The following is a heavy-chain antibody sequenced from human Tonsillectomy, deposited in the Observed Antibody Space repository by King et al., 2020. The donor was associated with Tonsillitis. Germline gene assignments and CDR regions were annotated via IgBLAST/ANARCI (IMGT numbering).Heavy chain of an antibody. J-gene: IGHJ6*02. D-gene: IGHD6-19*01. V-gene: IGHV3-43*01. CDR2: INWDGSTT. CDR3: AKEASAGLYYFYGMDV. CDR1: GFTFDDYT. Sequence: VQLVESGGVVVQPGGSLRLSCAASGFTFDDYTMHWVRLGPGKGPEWVSLINWDGSTTYYADSVKGRFTISRDNSKNSLYLQMNSLRTEDTALYYCAKEASAGLYYFYGMDVWGQGTPVTVSS.